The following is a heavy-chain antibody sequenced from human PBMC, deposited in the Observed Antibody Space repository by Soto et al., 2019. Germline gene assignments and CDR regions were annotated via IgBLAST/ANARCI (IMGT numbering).Heavy chain of an antibody. CDR2: VYTTGST. V-gene: IGHV4-4*07. CDR3: ARETLANAMDV. J-gene: IGHJ6*02. CDR1: RGSITGSY. Sequence: PWETLSLTCTVSRGSITGSYWDWVRQPAGKGLEWIGHVYTTGSTNYKPSLKSRVTMSVDTSKNQIYLRLSSVTAADTAVYYCARETLANAMDVWGQGITVTVSS.